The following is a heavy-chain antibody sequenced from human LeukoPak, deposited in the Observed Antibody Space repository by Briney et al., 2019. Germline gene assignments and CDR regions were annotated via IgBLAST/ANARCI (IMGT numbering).Heavy chain of an antibody. V-gene: IGHV3-7*01. CDR2: IKQDGSEK. CDR1: GATFSSYT. J-gene: IGHJ4*02. D-gene: IGHD3-3*01. CDR3: ARDGVIYYDFWSGSNFDY. Sequence: GGSLRLSCAASGATFSSYTMSWVRQAPGKGLEWVANIKQDGSEKYYVDSVKGRFTISRDNAKNSLYLQMNSLRAEDTAVYYCARDGVIYYDFWSGSNFDYWGQGTLVTVSS.